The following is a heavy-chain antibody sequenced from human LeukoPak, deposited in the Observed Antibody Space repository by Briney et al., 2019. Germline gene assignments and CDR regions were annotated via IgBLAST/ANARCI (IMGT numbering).Heavy chain of an antibody. CDR1: GGSISSYY. CDR3: ARDKVPGDY. CDR2: IYYSGSA. J-gene: IGHJ4*02. D-gene: IGHD2-2*01. V-gene: IGHV4-59*01. Sequence: SETLSLTCTVSGGSISSYYWSWIRQPAGKGLEWIGYIYYSGSADYNPSLKSRVTISVDTSKNQFSLKLSSVTAADTAVYYCARDKVPGDYWGQGTLVTVSS.